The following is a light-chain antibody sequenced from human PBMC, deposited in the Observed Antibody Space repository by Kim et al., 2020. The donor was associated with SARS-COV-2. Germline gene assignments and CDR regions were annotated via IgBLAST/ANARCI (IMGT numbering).Light chain of an antibody. CDR1: QGISSY. V-gene: IGKV1-8*01. Sequence: ASTGDRVTISCRASQGISSYLAWYQQKPGKAPKLLIYAASTLQSGVPSRFSGSGSGTDFTLTISCLQSEDFATYYCQHYYSYPPTFGQGTKVDIK. CDR2: AAS. CDR3: QHYYSYPPT. J-gene: IGKJ1*01.